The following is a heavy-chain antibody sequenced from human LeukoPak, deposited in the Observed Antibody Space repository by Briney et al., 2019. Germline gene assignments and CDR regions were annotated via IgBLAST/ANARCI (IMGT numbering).Heavy chain of an antibody. CDR2: FHNSGTS. CDR1: DDSISDYD. CDR3: TRGAGWLIDY. D-gene: IGHD3-16*01. Sequence: SETLSLTCTVSDDSISDYDRGWIRQPPGKGLEWIGYFHNSGTSTYNPSLKSRVTISADTSKNQFSLKLNSLTTADTAVYYCTRGAGWLIDYWGQGILVTVSS. J-gene: IGHJ4*02. V-gene: IGHV4-59*01.